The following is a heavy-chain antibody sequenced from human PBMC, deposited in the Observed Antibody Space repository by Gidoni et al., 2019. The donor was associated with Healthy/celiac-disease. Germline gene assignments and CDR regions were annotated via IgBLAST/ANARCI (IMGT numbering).Heavy chain of an antibody. V-gene: IGHV3-30*18. Sequence: QVQLVESGGGVVQPGRSLRLSCAASGFTFSSYGMHWVRQAPGKGLEWVAVISYDGSNKYYADSVKGRFTISRDNSKNTLYLQMNSLRAEDTAVYYCAKDFWARVLLHDHAFDIWGQGTMVTVSS. D-gene: IGHD3-10*01. CDR3: AKDFWARVLLHDHAFDI. CDR1: GFTFSSYG. CDR2: ISYDGSNK. J-gene: IGHJ3*02.